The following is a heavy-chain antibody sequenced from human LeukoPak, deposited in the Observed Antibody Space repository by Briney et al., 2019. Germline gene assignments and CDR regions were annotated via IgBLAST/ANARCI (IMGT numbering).Heavy chain of an antibody. D-gene: IGHD1-26*01. Sequence: PGGSLRLSCAASRFIFHTFGMHWVRQAPGTGLEWVAVISYDGSNKTYVDSVKGRFTISRDNSKNTLYLQMNSLRAEDTAVYYCARGSGSFSGGFDYWGQGTLVTVSS. CDR1: RFIFHTFG. CDR2: ISYDGSNK. CDR3: ARGSGSFSGGFDY. J-gene: IGHJ4*02. V-gene: IGHV3-30*12.